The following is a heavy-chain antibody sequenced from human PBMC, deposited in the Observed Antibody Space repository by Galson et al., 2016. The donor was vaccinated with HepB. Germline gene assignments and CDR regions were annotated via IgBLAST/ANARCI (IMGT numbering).Heavy chain of an antibody. CDR1: GFTFSSYA. J-gene: IGHJ2*01. CDR2: ISGSGGST. Sequence: SLRLSCAASGFTFSSYAMSWVRQAPGKGLEWVSVISGSGGSTYYADSVKGRFTISRDDSKNTMYLQMNSLRAEDTAVYYCAKDYSNYFWYFDFWGRGTLVTVSS. D-gene: IGHD4-11*01. V-gene: IGHV3-23*01. CDR3: AKDYSNYFWYFDF.